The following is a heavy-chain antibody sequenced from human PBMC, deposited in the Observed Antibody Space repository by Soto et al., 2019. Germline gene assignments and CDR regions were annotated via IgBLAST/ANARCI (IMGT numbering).Heavy chain of an antibody. J-gene: IGHJ4*02. V-gene: IGHV1-2*02. Sequence: ASVKVSCKASGYTFTSYYMHWARQAPGQGLEWMGWINPNGGGTNYAQKFQGRVTMTRDTSMSTAYMELSRLRSDDTAVYYCAREFVGEGCTSTSCYIFDYWGQGTLVTVSS. CDR1: GYTFTSYY. D-gene: IGHD2-2*01. CDR3: AREFVGEGCTSTSCYIFDY. CDR2: INPNGGGT.